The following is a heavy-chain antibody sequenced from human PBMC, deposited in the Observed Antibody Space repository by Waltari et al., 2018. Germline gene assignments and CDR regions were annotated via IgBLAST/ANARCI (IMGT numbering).Heavy chain of an antibody. CDR3: ARDGDRNYDY. CDR1: GFTFSDYW. Sequence: EVQLVESGGGLVQPGGSLRLSCSTSGFTFSDYWMTWVRQAPGKGLEWVGNIKTDGREEYYTDSVKGRFIISRDNAKNSLFLQMDSLRVEDTAVYYCARDGDRNYDYWGQGTLVTVSS. D-gene: IGHD1-7*01. CDR2: IKTDGREE. V-gene: IGHV3-7*01. J-gene: IGHJ4*02.